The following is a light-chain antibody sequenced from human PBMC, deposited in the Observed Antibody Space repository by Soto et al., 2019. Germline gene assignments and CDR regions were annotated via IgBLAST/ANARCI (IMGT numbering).Light chain of an antibody. CDR3: QQYGTSP. Sequence: EIVLTKSPGTLSLSPGERATLSCRASQSVSSSYLAWYQQKPGQAPRLLIYGASSRDTGIPDRFSGSGSGTDFTLTISRLEPEDFAVYYCQQYGTSPFGGGTKVEIK. CDR1: QSVSSSY. V-gene: IGKV3-20*01. CDR2: GAS. J-gene: IGKJ4*01.